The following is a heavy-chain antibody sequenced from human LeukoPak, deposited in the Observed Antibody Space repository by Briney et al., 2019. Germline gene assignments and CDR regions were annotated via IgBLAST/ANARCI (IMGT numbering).Heavy chain of an antibody. Sequence: SETLSLTCAVSGGSISSSNWWSWVRQPPGKGLEWIGEIYHSGSTNYNPSLKSRVTISVDKSKNQFSLKLSSVTAADTAVYYCARVSAVAGTNSLDYWGQGTLVTVSS. J-gene: IGHJ4*02. CDR1: GGSISSSNW. V-gene: IGHV4-4*02. CDR3: ARVSAVAGTNSLDY. D-gene: IGHD6-19*01. CDR2: IYHSGST.